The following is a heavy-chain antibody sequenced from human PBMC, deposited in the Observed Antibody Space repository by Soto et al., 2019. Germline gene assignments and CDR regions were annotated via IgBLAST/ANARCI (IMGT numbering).Heavy chain of an antibody. J-gene: IGHJ6*02. Sequence: LQALSLTCVISVDRVFTDGAASYWIRQTPSRGLEWLGRTYYRSKWYNDYAVSVEGRMTINPDTSSNLFSLQLNSVTPEDTAVYYCARHTPGPSYYYGLDVWGQGTTVTVSS. D-gene: IGHD2-2*02. CDR2: TYYRSKWYN. CDR1: VDRVFTDGAA. CDR3: ARHTPGPSYYYGLDV. V-gene: IGHV6-1*01.